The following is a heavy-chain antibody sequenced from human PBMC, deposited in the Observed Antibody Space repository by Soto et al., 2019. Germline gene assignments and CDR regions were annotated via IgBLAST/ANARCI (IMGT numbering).Heavy chain of an antibody. CDR2: ISGDGSDT. V-gene: IGHV3-74*01. J-gene: IGHJ4*02. D-gene: IGHD4-4*01. CDR1: GFTFNNFW. CDR3: ARDRLEYSNHWDY. Sequence: EVQLVESGGGLVQPGGSLRLSCVVSGFTFNNFWMHWVRQAPGKGLVWVSRISGDGSDTAYADSVKGRFTISRDNAKNTLYLQMNSLRAEDTAVYYCARDRLEYSNHWDYWGQGTLVTVSS.